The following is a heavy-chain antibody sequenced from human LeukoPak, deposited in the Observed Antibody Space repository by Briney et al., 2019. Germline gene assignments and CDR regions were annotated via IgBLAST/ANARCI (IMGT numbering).Heavy chain of an antibody. V-gene: IGHV4-59*08. CDR3: ARSGSDIVATS. CDR2: IHYSGST. D-gene: IGHD5-12*01. J-gene: IGHJ5*02. CDR1: GGSINSYY. Sequence: SETLSLTCTVSGGSINSYYWSWIRQPPGKGLEWIGYIHYSGSTNYNPSLKSRVIISIEVSKKQFSLKLNSTAADTAVYYCARSGSDIVATSWGQGTLVTVSS.